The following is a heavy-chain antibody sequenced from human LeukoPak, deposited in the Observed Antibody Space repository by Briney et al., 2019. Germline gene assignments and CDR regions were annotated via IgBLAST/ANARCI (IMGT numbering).Heavy chain of an antibody. Sequence: GGSLRLSCAASGFTVSSNYMSWVRQAPGKGLEWVSVIYSGGSTYYADSVKGRFTISRDNSKNTLYLQMNSLRAEDTAVYNCARDGMTTVVTLDDAFDIWGQGTMVTVSS. J-gene: IGHJ3*02. D-gene: IGHD4-23*01. CDR2: IYSGGST. V-gene: IGHV3-53*01. CDR1: GFTVSSNY. CDR3: ARDGMTTVVTLDDAFDI.